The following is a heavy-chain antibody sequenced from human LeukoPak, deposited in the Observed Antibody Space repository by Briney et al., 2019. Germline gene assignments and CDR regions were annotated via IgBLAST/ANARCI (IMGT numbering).Heavy chain of an antibody. CDR1: GGSISSYY. J-gene: IGHJ4*02. V-gene: IGHV4-59*08. Sequence: SETLSLTCTVSGGSISSYYWSWIRQPPGKGLEWIGYIYYSGSTNYNPSPKSRVTISVDTSKNQFSLRLSSVTAADTAVYYCARQSVTTAQFDYWGQGTLVTVSS. D-gene: IGHD4-17*01. CDR3: ARQSVTTAQFDY. CDR2: IYYSGST.